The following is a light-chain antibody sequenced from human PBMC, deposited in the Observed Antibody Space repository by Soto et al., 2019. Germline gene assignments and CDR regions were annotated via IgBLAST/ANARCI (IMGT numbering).Light chain of an antibody. CDR3: MQALQSRT. V-gene: IGKV2-28*01. J-gene: IGKJ2*01. CDR1: QSLLHTNGNTY. Sequence: DIVLTQSPLSLPVTPGEPASISCRSSQSLLHTNGNTYLDWYLQKPGQSPQLLIYLVSNRASGVPDRFSGSGSGTDFTLKISRVEAGDVGVYYCMQALQSRTFGQGTKLEIK. CDR2: LVS.